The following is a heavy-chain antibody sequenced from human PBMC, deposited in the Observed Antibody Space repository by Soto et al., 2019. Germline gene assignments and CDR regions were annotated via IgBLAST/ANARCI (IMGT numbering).Heavy chain of an antibody. V-gene: IGHV1-46*03. CDR1: GYTFTSYY. J-gene: IGHJ4*02. Sequence: QVQLVQSGAEVKKPGASVKVSCKASGYTFTSYYMHWVRQAPGQGLEWMGIINPSGGSTSYAQRFQGRVTMTRDTSTNTVYMELSSLRSEDTAVYYCAREYTVTAYSGSHLGYFDYWGQGTLVTVSS. CDR2: INPSGGST. CDR3: AREYTVTAYSGSHLGYFDY. D-gene: IGHD1-26*01.